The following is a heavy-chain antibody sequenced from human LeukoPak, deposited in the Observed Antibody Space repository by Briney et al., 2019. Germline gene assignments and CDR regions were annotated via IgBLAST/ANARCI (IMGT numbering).Heavy chain of an antibody. CDR3: ARGGYSSSWRKNPTYYYYYYMDV. J-gene: IGHJ6*03. Sequence: ASVKVSCKASGYTFTSYDINWVRQATGQGLEWMGWMNPNSGNTGYAQKFQGRVTMTRNTSISTAYMELSSLRSEDTAVYYCARGGYSSSWRKNPTYYYYYYMDVWGKGTTVTVSS. V-gene: IGHV1-8*01. D-gene: IGHD6-13*01. CDR1: GYTFTSYD. CDR2: MNPNSGNT.